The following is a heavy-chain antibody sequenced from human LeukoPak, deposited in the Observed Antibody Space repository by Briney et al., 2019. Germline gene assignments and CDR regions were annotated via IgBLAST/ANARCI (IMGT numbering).Heavy chain of an antibody. Sequence: SETLSLTCTVSGYSISSGYYWGWIRQPPGKGLEWIGSIYRSGSTYHNPSLESRVTISVDTSKNQFSLNLGSVTAADTAVYYCARAPGGVGTTAFDYWGQGTLVTVSS. D-gene: IGHD1-26*01. CDR2: IYRSGST. CDR1: GYSISSGYY. J-gene: IGHJ4*02. CDR3: ARAPGGVGTTAFDY. V-gene: IGHV4-38-2*02.